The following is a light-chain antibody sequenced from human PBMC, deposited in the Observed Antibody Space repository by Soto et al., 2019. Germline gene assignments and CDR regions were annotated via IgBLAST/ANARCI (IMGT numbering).Light chain of an antibody. CDR1: QSISSY. Sequence: DIQTTQSPPSLSASVGDRVPITCRTSQSISSYLNWYQQKPGKAPKLLIYAASRLQSGVPLRFSGSASGTDFTLTISSLQPEDFAPYYCQQSYSAPHTFGQGTKLEIK. CDR3: QQSYSAPHT. CDR2: AAS. J-gene: IGKJ2*01. V-gene: IGKV1-39*01.